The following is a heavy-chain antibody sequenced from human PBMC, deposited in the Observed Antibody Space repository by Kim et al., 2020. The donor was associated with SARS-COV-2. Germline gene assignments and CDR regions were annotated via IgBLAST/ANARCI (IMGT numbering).Heavy chain of an antibody. CDR3: ARGGYFGP. V-gene: IGHV3-66*02. J-gene: IGHJ5*02. D-gene: IGHD3-9*01. Sequence: GGSLRLSCAASGFSVSSNQMSWVRQAPGKGLEWVSGIYSSGTTHYIDSVKGRFTISRDNTRNTLDLQMNSLRPEDTAVYYCARGGYFGPWGQGALVTVSS. CDR2: IYSSGTT. CDR1: GFSVSSNQ.